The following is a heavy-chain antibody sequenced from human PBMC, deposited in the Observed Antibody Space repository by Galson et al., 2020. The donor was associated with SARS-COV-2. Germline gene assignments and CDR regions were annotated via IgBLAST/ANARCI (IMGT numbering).Heavy chain of an antibody. V-gene: IGHV4-31*03. CDR3: ARGVTTPWNKWFDP. CDR2: IYYSVKT. D-gene: IGHD4-17*01. Sequence: ASETLSLTCTVSGASIRSGGYYWSWIRQHPGKGLEWIGYIYYSVKTFYNPSLKSRVTISVDTSKNQFSLNLSSVTVADTAVYYCARGVTTPWNKWFDPWGQGTLVPVSP. J-gene: IGHJ5*02. CDR1: GASIRSGGYY.